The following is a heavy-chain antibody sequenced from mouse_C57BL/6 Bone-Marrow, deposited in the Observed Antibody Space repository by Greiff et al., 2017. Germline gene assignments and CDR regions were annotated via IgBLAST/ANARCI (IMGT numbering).Heavy chain of an antibody. CDR3: AIYYYGSSGAWFAY. J-gene: IGHJ3*01. CDR2: IDPSDSYT. Sequence: QVQLQQPGAELVKPGASVKLSCKASGYTFTSYWMQWVKQRPGQGLEWIGEIDPSDSYTNYNQKFKGKATLTVDTSSSTAYMQLSSLTSEASAVYYCAIYYYGSSGAWFAYWGQGTLGTVSA. CDR1: GYTFTSYW. D-gene: IGHD1-1*01. V-gene: IGHV1-50*01.